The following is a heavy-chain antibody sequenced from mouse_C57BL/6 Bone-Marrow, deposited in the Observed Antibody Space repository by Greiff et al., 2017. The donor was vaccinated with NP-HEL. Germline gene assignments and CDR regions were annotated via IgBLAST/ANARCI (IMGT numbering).Heavy chain of an antibody. Sequence: QVQLQQSGAELVRPGASVTLSCKASGYTFTDYEMHWVKQTPVHGLEWIGAIDPETGGTASNQKFKGKAILTAAKSSSTAYLALRSLTSEDPAVYYRTRPYYDGSNWYFDGWGRVTTVTVSS. D-gene: IGHD1-1*01. CDR2: IDPETGGT. V-gene: IGHV1-15*01. CDR3: TRPYYDGSNWYFDG. J-gene: IGHJ1*03. CDR1: GYTFTDYE.